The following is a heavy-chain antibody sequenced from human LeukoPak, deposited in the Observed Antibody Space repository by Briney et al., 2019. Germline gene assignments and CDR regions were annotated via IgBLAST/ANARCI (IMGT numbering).Heavy chain of an antibody. CDR2: IYHSGST. CDR3: ARAPGTLDAFDI. D-gene: IGHD3-10*01. CDR1: GGSISIGGYS. V-gene: IGHV4-30-2*01. J-gene: IGHJ3*02. Sequence: PSETLSLTCAVCGGSISIGGYSWSWIRQPPGKGLEWIGYIYHSGSTYYNPSLKSRVTISVDRSKNQFSLKLSSVTAADTAVYYCARAPGTLDAFDIWGQGTMVTVSS.